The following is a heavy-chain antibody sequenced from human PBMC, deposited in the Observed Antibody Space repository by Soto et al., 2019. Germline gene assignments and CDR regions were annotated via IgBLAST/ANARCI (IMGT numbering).Heavy chain of an antibody. CDR2: IYYSGST. CDR3: ARHGSSGTPSLYYYYMDV. D-gene: IGHD3-10*01. Sequence: QLQLQESGPGLVKPSETLSLTCTVSGGSISSSSYYWGWIRQPPGKGLEWIGSIYYSGSTYYNPSLKSRVTISVDTSKNHFSLKLSSVTAADAAVYYCARHGSSGTPSLYYYYMDVWGKGTTVTVSS. CDR1: GGSISSSSYY. J-gene: IGHJ6*03. V-gene: IGHV4-39*01.